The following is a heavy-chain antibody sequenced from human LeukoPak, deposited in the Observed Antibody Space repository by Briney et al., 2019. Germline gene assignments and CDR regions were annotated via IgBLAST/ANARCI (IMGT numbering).Heavy chain of an antibody. CDR2: ISAYNGNT. D-gene: IGHD5-18*01. Sequence: ASVKVSCKASVYTFTSYGIIWVRQAPGQGLEWMGWISAYNGNTNYAQKLHGRVTMTTDTSTSTAYMELRSLRSDDTGVYYCARRGYSYGSYYFDYWGQGTLVTVSS. CDR3: ARRGYSYGSYYFDY. V-gene: IGHV1-18*01. J-gene: IGHJ4*02. CDR1: VYTFTSYG.